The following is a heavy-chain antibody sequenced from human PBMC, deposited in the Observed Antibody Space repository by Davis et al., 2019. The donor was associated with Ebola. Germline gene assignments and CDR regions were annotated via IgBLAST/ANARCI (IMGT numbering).Heavy chain of an antibody. CDR2: IYPGDSDT. CDR3: ARHFTGVNLRGEWLPRV. D-gene: IGHD3-3*01. V-gene: IGHV5-51*01. CDR1: GYSFTSYW. J-gene: IGHJ4*02. Sequence: GESLKISCKGSGYSFTSYWISWVRQMPGKGLEWMGIIYPGDSDTRYSPSFQGQVTISADKSISTAYLQWSSLKASDTAMYYCARHFTGVNLRGEWLPRVWGQGTLVTVSS.